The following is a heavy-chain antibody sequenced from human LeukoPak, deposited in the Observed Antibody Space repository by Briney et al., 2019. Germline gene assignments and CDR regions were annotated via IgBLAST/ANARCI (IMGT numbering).Heavy chain of an antibody. CDR1: GGSISSSNW. D-gene: IGHD1-14*01. V-gene: IGHV4-4*02. Sequence: SETLSLTCAVSGGSISSSNWWSWVRQSPGKGLEWIGEIYHSGSTNYNFSLTSRVTISVDKSKNQFSLKLSSVTAADTAMYYCARVSSDNLDYWGQGTLVTVSS. CDR3: ARVSSDNLDY. CDR2: IYHSGST. J-gene: IGHJ4*02.